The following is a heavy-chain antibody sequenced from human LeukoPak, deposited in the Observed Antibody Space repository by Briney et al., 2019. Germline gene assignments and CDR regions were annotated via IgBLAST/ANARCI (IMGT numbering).Heavy chain of an antibody. CDR2: IYGGGTT. V-gene: IGHV3-66*01. CDR3: ARDPDYGGNVWFDP. J-gene: IGHJ5*02. CDR1: GFTVSYNY. Sequence: WGSLRLSCVASGFTVSYNYMSWVRQAPGKGLEWVSIIYGGGTTYYADSVKGRFTISRDNSKKTLYLQMNSLRAEDTAVYYCARDPDYGGNVWFDPWGQGTLVTVSS. D-gene: IGHD4-23*01.